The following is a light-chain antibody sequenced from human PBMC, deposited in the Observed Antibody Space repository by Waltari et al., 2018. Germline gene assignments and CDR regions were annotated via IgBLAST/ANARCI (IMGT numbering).Light chain of an antibody. V-gene: IGKV1-5*03. CDR3: QQYSSYST. CDR2: QAS. CDR1: QSISTY. Sequence: DIQLTQSPSTLSASVGDRVTITCRASQSISTYLAWYKQKPGAAPNLLTQQASNLGRGVPPRCSGSGSGTEFTLAISGLQPDGLGTYYCQQYSSYSTFGQGTKLEIK. J-gene: IGKJ2*01.